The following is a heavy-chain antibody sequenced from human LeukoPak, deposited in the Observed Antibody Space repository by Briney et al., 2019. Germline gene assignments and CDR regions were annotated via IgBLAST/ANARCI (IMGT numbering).Heavy chain of an antibody. Sequence: GKSLRLSCAASGFSISTYGMAWVRQAPGKGLDWVAFISYEGNNRYYADSVNGRFTISRDNSRNTMYMEMNSLRPDDTAVYYCVIYGTNDAFDMWGHGTMVIVSS. D-gene: IGHD2-2*01. V-gene: IGHV3-30*03. CDR2: ISYEGNNR. CDR1: GFSISTYG. CDR3: VIYGTNDAFDM. J-gene: IGHJ3*02.